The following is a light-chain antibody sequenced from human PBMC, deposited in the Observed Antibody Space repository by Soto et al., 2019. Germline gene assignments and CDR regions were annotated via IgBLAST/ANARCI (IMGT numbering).Light chain of an antibody. CDR3: TSYAGYNNFV. J-gene: IGLJ1*01. CDR2: DVS. V-gene: IGLV2-11*01. CDR1: SSDVGGYNY. Sequence: QSALTQPRSVSGSPGQSVTISCTGTSSDVGGYNYVSWYQQHPGKAPKLMIYDVSKRPSGVPDRFSGSKSGNTASLTISGLQADDEADYYCTSYAGYNNFVFGTGTKVTVL.